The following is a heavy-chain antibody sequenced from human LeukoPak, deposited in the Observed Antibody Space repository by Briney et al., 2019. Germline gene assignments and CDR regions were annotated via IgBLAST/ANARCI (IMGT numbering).Heavy chain of an antibody. Sequence: GESLKISCKGSGYSFTSYWIGWVRQMPGKGLEWMGIIYPGDSDTGYSPSFQGQVTISADKSISTAYLQWSSLKASDTAMYYCARSSGTSPYDTIFGGMDVWGQGTTVTVSS. V-gene: IGHV5-51*01. CDR3: ARSSGTSPYDTIFGGMDV. J-gene: IGHJ6*02. CDR2: IYPGDSDT. D-gene: IGHD3-3*01. CDR1: GYSFTSYW.